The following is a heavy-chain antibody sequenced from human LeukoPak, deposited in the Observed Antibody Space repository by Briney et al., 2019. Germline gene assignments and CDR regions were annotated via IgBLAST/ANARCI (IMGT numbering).Heavy chain of an antibody. J-gene: IGHJ4*02. D-gene: IGHD6-19*01. CDR2: IWYDGSNK. CDR3: AKGYSSGWYDPSAYYFDY. CDR1: GFTFSSYG. V-gene: IGHV3-33*06. Sequence: GGSLRLSCAASGFTFSSYGMQWVRQAPGKGLEWVAVIWYDGSNKYYADSVKGRFTISRDNSKNTLYLQMNSLRAEDTAVYYCAKGYSSGWYDPSAYYFDYWGQGTLVTVSS.